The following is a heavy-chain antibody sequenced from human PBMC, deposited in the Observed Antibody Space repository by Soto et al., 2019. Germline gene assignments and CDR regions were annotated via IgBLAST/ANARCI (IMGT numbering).Heavy chain of an antibody. J-gene: IGHJ6*02. D-gene: IGHD3-3*01. CDR2: ISGSGGST. V-gene: IGHV3-23*01. Sequence: GGSLRLSCAASGFSVTSYAMSWVRQAPGKGLEWVSAISGSGGSTYYADSVKGRFTISRDNSKNTLYLQMNSLRAEDTAVYYCAKVPFWNGYPTRDYYYGMDVWGQGTTVTVSS. CDR1: GFSVTSYA. CDR3: AKVPFWNGYPTRDYYYGMDV.